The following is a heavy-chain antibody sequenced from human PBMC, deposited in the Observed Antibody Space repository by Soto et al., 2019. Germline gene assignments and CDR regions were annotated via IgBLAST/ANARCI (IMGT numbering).Heavy chain of an antibody. V-gene: IGHV3-23*01. CDR2: ISGSGGGT. CDR3: VKGSSSSRPYYFDY. CDR1: GLLFSSYW. J-gene: IGHJ4*02. D-gene: IGHD3-3*01. Sequence: GGSLRLSCSASGLLFSSYWMSWVRQVPGKGLEWVSAISGSGGGTYYADSVKGRFTISRDNSRNTLYLQMNSLRAEDMAVYHCVKGSSSSRPYYFDYWGQGTLVTVSS.